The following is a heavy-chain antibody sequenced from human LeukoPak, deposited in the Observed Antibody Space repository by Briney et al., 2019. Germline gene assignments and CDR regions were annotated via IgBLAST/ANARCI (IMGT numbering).Heavy chain of an antibody. D-gene: IGHD3-22*01. Sequence: SVKVSCKASGGTFSSYAISWVRQAPGQGLEWMGGIIPVFGTANYAQKFQGRVTITADESTSTAYMELSSLRSEDTAVYYCARARGRPRYYDSSGCYDYWGQGTLVTVSS. J-gene: IGHJ4*02. CDR1: GGTFSSYA. CDR2: IIPVFGTA. V-gene: IGHV1-69*13. CDR3: ARARGRPRYYDSSGCYDY.